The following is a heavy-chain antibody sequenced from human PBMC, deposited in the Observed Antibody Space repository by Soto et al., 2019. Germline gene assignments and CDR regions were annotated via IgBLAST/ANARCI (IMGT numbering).Heavy chain of an antibody. CDR3: AREGSAPYYYYGMDV. V-gene: IGHV1-18*01. J-gene: IGHJ6*02. CDR1: GYTFTTYG. CDR2: INGYNGNT. Sequence: ASVKVSCKASGYTFTTYGISWARQAPGQGLEWMGWINGYNGNTDYPQKLQGRVTMTTDTSTSTPYMALRSLRSDDTAVYYCAREGSAPYYYYGMDVWGQGTTVTVSS. D-gene: IGHD6-19*01.